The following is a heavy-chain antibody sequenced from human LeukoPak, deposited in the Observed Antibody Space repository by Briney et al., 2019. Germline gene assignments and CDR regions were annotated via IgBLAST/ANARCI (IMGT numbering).Heavy chain of an antibody. D-gene: IGHD3-10*01. CDR2: ISGGGGGI. J-gene: IGHJ4*02. CDR1: GFTFSTYA. Sequence: GGSLRLSCAASGFTFSTYAMTWVRQAPGMGLEWISTISGGGGGIYYADSVKGRFTISRDNSNNTLYLQMNSLRAEDTAIYYCAKRPSGTYAFDCWGRGTLVTVSS. V-gene: IGHV3-23*01. CDR3: AKRPSGTYAFDC.